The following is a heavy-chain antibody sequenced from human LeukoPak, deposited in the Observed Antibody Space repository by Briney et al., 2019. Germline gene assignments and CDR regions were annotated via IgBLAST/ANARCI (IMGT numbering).Heavy chain of an antibody. CDR3: ARDYHGSGSLTTFDY. J-gene: IGHJ4*02. Sequence: ASVKVSCKASGYTFTSFYMHWVRQAPGQGLEWMGIINPRGGSTTSAQKFQGRVTLTRDTSTSTVYMELSSLRSEDTAVYYCARDYHGSGSLTTFDYWGQGTLVTVSS. D-gene: IGHD3-10*01. CDR1: GYTFTSFY. V-gene: IGHV1-46*01. CDR2: INPRGGST.